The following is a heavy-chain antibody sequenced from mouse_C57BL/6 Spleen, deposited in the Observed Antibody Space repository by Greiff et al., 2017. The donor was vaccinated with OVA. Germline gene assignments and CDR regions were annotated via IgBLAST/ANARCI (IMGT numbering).Heavy chain of an antibody. V-gene: IGHV1-55*01. CDR1: GYTFTSYW. CDR2: IYPGSGST. J-gene: IGHJ3*01. Sequence: VQLQQPGAELVKPGASVKMSCKASGYTFTSYWITWVKQRPGQGLEWIGDIYPGSGSTNYNEKFKSKATLTVDTSSSTAYMQLSSLTSEDSAVYYCARWGTIYYDYDGGFAYWGQGTLVTVSA. CDR3: ARWGTIYYDYDGGFAY. D-gene: IGHD2-4*01.